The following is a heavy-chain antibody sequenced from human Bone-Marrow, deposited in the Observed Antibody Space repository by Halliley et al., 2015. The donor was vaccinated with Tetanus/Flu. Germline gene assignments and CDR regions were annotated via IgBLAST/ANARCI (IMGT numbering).Heavy chain of an antibody. CDR3: ARGLFTFGGAMDYFDY. D-gene: IGHD3-16*01. CDR2: IYYRGST. Sequence: LRLSCTVSGVAISSGGYYWSWIRQPPGEGLEWIGYIYYRGSTYSNPSLKSRVTISVDTSKNQLSVKLSSVTAADTAVYYCARGLFTFGGAMDYFDYWGQGTLVTVSS. J-gene: IGHJ4*02. CDR1: GVAISSGGYY. V-gene: IGHV4-31*03.